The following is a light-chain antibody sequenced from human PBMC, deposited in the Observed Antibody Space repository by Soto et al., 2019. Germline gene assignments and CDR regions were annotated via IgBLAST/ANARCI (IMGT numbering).Light chain of an antibody. J-gene: IGKJ5*01. CDR3: QQGYTSAIT. V-gene: IGKV1-39*01. CDR2: AAS. Sequence: DIQVTQSPPTLSASVGDRVTITCRASQTISTWMAWYQQKPGKAPKLLIYAASSLQSGVPSRFSGSGSGTDFTLTVNSLQPEDFATYYCQQGYTSAITFGQGTRLEI. CDR1: QTISTW.